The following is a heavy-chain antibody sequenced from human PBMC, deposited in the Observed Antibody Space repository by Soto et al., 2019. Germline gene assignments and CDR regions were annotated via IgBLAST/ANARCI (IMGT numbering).Heavy chain of an antibody. Sequence: EVRLLESGGGLVQPGGSLRLSCAASGFTFSNYAMSWVRQAPGKGLEWVSTISSSGYTYYADPVKGRFTISRNNSENTLYLQMNSLRAEDTAVYYCAQVSTDFDYWGQGTLITVSS. D-gene: IGHD1-1*01. CDR1: GFTFSNYA. V-gene: IGHV3-23*01. J-gene: IGHJ4*02. CDR3: AQVSTDFDY. CDR2: ISSSGYT.